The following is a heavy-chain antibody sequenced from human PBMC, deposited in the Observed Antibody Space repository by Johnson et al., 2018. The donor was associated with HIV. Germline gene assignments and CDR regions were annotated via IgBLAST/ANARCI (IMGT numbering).Heavy chain of an antibody. CDR1: GFSFSTYW. V-gene: IGHV3-74*02. CDR2: INSAGSST. J-gene: IGHJ3*02. D-gene: IGHD2-21*01. CDR3: TRSQGSGEGAFDI. Sequence: VQLVESGGGLVQPGGSLRLSCAASGFSFSTYWIHWVRQGPGKGLVWVSRINSAGSSTSYADFVKGRFTISSDNAKNTVYLQMNSLRAEDTAVYYCTRSQGSGEGAFDIWGQGTMVTVSS.